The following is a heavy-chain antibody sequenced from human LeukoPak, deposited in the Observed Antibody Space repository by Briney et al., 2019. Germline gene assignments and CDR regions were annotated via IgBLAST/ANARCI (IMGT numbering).Heavy chain of an antibody. J-gene: IGHJ6*02. Sequence: SVTVSCKASGGTFSSYAISWVRQAPGQGLEWVGRIIPILGIANYAQKFQGRVTITADKSTSTAYMELSSLRSEDTAVYYCARDPTGHYYYGMDAWGQGTTVTVSS. V-gene: IGHV1-69*04. D-gene: IGHD3-10*01. CDR3: ARDPTGHYYYGMDA. CDR2: IIPILGIA. CDR1: GGTFSSYA.